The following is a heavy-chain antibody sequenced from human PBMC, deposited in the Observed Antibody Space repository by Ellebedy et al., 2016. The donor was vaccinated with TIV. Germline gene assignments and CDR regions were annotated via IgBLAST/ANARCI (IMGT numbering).Heavy chain of an antibody. CDR1: GDSVSNNGVT. V-gene: IGHV6-1*01. D-gene: IGHD5-24*01. Sequence: MPSETLSLTCAISGDSVSNNGVTWNWIRQSPSRGLEWLGRTYYRSKWYNENAVSVKSRITINPDTSKNQFSLQLNSVTPEETAVYYCARHVAREGYNRWGQGTLVTVSS. CDR2: TYYRSKWYN. CDR3: ARHVAREGYNR. J-gene: IGHJ4*02.